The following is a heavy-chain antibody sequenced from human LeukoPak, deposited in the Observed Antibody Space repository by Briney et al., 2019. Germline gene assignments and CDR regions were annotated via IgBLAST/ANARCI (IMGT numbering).Heavy chain of an antibody. CDR3: ARERYHDSSLDY. Sequence: GGSLGLSCVASGFTFSSHTMNWVRQAPGKGLEWVSSISSSTTYIYYADSVKGRFTLSRDNAKNSLYLQMNSLRAEDTAVYYCARERYHDSSLDYWGQGILVTVSS. CDR1: GFTFSSHT. CDR2: ISSSTTYI. J-gene: IGHJ4*02. D-gene: IGHD3-22*01. V-gene: IGHV3-21*01.